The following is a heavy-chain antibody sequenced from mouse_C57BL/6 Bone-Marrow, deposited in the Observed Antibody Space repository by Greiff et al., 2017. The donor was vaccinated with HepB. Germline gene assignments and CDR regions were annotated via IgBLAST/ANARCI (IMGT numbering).Heavy chain of an antibody. CDR1: GYAFTNYL. D-gene: IGHD1-1*01. CDR2: INPGSGGT. J-gene: IGHJ2*01. Sequence: QVQLKESGAELVRPGTSVKVSCKASGYAFTNYLIERVKQRPGQGLEWIGVINPGSGGTNYNEKFKGKATLTADKSSSTAYMQLSSLTSEDSAIYFCARDYYGSSYYFDYWGQGTTLTVSS. V-gene: IGHV1-54*01. CDR3: ARDYYGSSYYFDY.